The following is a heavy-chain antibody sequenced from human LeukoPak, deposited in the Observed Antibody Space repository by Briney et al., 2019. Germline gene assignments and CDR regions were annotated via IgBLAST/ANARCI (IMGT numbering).Heavy chain of an antibody. V-gene: IGHV3-23*01. D-gene: IGHD1-26*01. CDR2: ISGSGGST. CDR3: AKSGSYFSDY. J-gene: IGHJ4*02. Sequence: PGGSLRLSCAASGFAFSGYAMSWVRQPPGKGLEWVSVISGSGGSTYYADSVKGRFTISRDNTQNTVYLQMNSLRAEDTAVYYYAKSGSYFSDYWGQGTLVTVSS. CDR1: GFAFSGYA.